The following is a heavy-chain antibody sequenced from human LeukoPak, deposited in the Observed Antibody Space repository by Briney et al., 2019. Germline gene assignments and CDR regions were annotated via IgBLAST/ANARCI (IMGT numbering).Heavy chain of an antibody. CDR3: ARDFDVGYNLALDY. CDR2: IYYSGST. Sequence: PSETLSLTCTVSGGSISGYYWSWIRQPPGKGLEWIGYIYYSGSTNYNPSLKNRVTISVDTSKNQFSLKLSSVTAADTAVYYCARDFDVGYNLALDYWGQGTLVTVSS. D-gene: IGHD5-24*01. V-gene: IGHV4-59*01. CDR1: GGSISGYY. J-gene: IGHJ4*02.